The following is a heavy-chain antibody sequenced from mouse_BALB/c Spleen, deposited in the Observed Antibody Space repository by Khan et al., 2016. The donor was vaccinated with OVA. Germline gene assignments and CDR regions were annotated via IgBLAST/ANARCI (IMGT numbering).Heavy chain of an antibody. CDR1: GDSITSGF. CDR3: ARSTYNDAFAY. Sequence: EVQLQESGPSLVQPSQTLSLTCSVTGDSITSGFWSWIRKFPGNKLEYMGYMIYSGYTYYNPSLKGRFSITRHTSKNQYYLQLNSVTTEDTATYYCARSTYNDAFAYWGQGTLVTVSA. J-gene: IGHJ3*01. CDR2: MIYSGYT. V-gene: IGHV3-8*02. D-gene: IGHD1-3*01.